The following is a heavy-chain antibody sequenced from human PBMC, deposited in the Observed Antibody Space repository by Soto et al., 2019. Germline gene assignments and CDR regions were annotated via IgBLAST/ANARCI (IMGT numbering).Heavy chain of an antibody. V-gene: IGHV4-39*01. CDR1: GASISGSYYY. J-gene: IGHJ4*02. CDR2: VFYTGFT. Sequence: DTLSLTCAVXGASISGSYYYWAWLRQSPGKGPEWIGSVFYTGFTSYNPSLESRVSVSVDTSKSQFSLKLSAVTAADTAVYYCATSQKGYNWNYFDHWGQGALVTVSS. D-gene: IGHD1-20*01. CDR3: ATSQKGYNWNYFDH.